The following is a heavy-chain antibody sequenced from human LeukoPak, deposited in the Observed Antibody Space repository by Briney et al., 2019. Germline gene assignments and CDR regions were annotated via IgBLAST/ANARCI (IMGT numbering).Heavy chain of an antibody. CDR3: ATLDGYTDY. CDR1: GFTFSSYS. J-gene: IGHJ4*02. V-gene: IGHV3-21*01. CDR2: ISSSSSYI. D-gene: IGHD5-24*01. Sequence: GGTLRLSCAASGFTFSSYSMNWDRQAPGQGLERVSSISSSSSYIYDADSVKGRFTISRDNAKNALYLQMNSLRAEDTAVYYCATLDGYTDYWGQGTLVTVSS.